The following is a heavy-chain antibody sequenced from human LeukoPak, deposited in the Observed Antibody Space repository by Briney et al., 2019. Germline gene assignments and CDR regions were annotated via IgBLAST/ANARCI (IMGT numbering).Heavy chain of an antibody. CDR1: GFTFSSYW. Sequence: GGSLRLSCAASGFTFSSYWMHWVRQAPGKGLVWVSRINSDGSSTSYADSVKGRFTISRDNAKNTLYLQMNSLRAEDTAVYYCARAQSSGWYIYFYYWGQGTLVTVSS. V-gene: IGHV3-74*01. J-gene: IGHJ4*02. CDR2: INSDGSST. CDR3: ARAQSSGWYIYFYY. D-gene: IGHD6-19*01.